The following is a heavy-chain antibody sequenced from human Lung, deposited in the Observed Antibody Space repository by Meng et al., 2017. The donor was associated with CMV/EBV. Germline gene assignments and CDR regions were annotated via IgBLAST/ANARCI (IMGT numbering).Heavy chain of an antibody. D-gene: IGHD2-2*01. Sequence: ASXXVSXKASGYTFTDYGISWVRQAPGQGLEWMVWISAYNGDTNYARNLRGRVTMTTDTSTTTAYMELRSLRSDDTAVYYCARDLQYCGSTSCYDDCFDPWXQGTLVTVSS. CDR3: ARDLQYCGSTSCYDDCFDP. CDR2: ISAYNGDT. J-gene: IGHJ5*02. CDR1: GYTFTDYG. V-gene: IGHV1-18*01.